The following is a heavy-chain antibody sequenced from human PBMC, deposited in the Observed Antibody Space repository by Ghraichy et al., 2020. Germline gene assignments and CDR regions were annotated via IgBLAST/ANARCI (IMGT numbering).Heavy chain of an antibody. V-gene: IGHV1-69*06. CDR3: ARGGIVATIRDPEYYYYYGMDV. D-gene: IGHD5-12*01. CDR2: IIPIFGTA. Sequence: SVKVSCKASGGTFSSYAISWVRQAPGQGLEWMGGIIPIFGTANYAQKFQGRVTITADKSTSTAYMELSSLRSEDTAVYYCARGGIVATIRDPEYYYYYGMDVWGQGTTVTVSS. J-gene: IGHJ6*02. CDR1: GGTFSSYA.